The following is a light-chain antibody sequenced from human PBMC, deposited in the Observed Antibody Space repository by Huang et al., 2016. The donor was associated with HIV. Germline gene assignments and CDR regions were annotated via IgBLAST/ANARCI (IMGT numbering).Light chain of an antibody. V-gene: IGKV1-39*01. CDR2: GTS. J-gene: IGKJ1*01. Sequence: IQMTQSPSSLSASVGDRVTITCRASQSISSYLNWYQQKPGKGPKLLIYGTSTLQSGVPPRFSGRGSGTDFTLTISSLQADDFATYYCQQTYNDPPWTFGQGTKVEIK. CDR1: QSISSY. CDR3: QQTYNDPPWT.